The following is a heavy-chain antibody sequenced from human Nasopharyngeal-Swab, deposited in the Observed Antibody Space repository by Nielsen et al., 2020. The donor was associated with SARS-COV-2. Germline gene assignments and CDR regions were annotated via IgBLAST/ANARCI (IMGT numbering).Heavy chain of an antibody. CDR1: GFTFSSYA. J-gene: IGHJ6*03. CDR3: AKYYGDYPYYYYMDV. V-gene: IGHV3-23*01. Sequence: GESLKISCAASGFTFSSYAMSWVRQAPGKGLEWVSAISGSGGSTYYADSVKGRFTISRDNSKNTLYLQMNSLRAEDTAVYYCAKYYGDYPYYYYMDVWGKGTTVTVSS. CDR2: ISGSGGST. D-gene: IGHD4-17*01.